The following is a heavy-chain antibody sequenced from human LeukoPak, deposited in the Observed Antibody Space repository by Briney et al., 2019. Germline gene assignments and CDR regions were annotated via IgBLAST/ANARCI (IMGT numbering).Heavy chain of an antibody. CDR1: GDSVSSNSAA. D-gene: IGHD6-13*01. J-gene: IGHJ6*03. CDR2: TYYRSKWYN. V-gene: IGHV6-1*01. CDR3: AREVPLYSSSKYYYYYYMDV. Sequence: SQTLSLTCAISGDSVSSNSAAWNWIRQSPSRGLEWLGRTYYRSKWYNDYAVSVKSRITINPDTSKNQFSLQLNSVTPEDTAVYYCAREVPLYSSSKYYYYYYMDVWGKGTTVTVSS.